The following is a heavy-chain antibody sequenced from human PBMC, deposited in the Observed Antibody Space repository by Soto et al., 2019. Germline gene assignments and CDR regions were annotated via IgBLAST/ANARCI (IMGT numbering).Heavy chain of an antibody. CDR1: VGSIGSYH. Sequence: SETLSITCTFSVGSIGSYHWIWVRQPPGKGLEWIAPVYYTGTTNYNPSLGSRVTISIDAPENQISLKLTSVTAADTAFYYCARDTVLTGMFDFWGQGTMVTVSS. D-gene: IGHD4-17*01. CDR3: ARDTVLTGMFDF. J-gene: IGHJ4*02. V-gene: IGHV4-59*01. CDR2: VYYTGTT.